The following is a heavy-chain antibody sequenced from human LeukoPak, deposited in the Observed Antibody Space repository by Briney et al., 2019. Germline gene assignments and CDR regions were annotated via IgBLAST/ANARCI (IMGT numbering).Heavy chain of an antibody. CDR2: INPNSGGT. CDR1: GYTFTGYY. V-gene: IGHV1-2*02. Sequence: ASVKVSCKASGYTFTGYYMHWVRQAPGQGLEWMGWINPNSGGTNYAQKFQGRVTMTRDTSISTAYMELSRLRSDDTAVYYCARVFVGAYSNYGVVGATGAFDIWGQGTMVTVSS. D-gene: IGHD1-26*01. CDR3: ARVFVGAYSNYGVVGATGAFDI. J-gene: IGHJ3*02.